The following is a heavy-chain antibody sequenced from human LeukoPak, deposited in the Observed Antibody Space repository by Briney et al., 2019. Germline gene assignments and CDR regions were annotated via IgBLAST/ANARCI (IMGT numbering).Heavy chain of an antibody. Sequence: SETLSLTCTVSGVSISSGDYCWSCIRQPPGKGLEWIVYIYYSGSTYYNPSLKSRVTISVDTSKNQCSLKLSSVTAADTAVYYCARDRREMAPPAEAFDIWGQGTMVTVSS. CDR2: IYYSGST. V-gene: IGHV4-30-4*01. CDR1: GVSISSGDYC. CDR3: ARDRREMAPPAEAFDI. D-gene: IGHD5-24*01. J-gene: IGHJ3*02.